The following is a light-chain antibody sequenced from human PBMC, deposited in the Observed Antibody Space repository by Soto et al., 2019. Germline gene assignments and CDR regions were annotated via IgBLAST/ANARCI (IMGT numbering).Light chain of an antibody. CDR1: SSNIGSNY. CDR3: AAWDDSLSGVV. V-gene: IGLV1-47*01. CDR2: RNN. Sequence: QSVLTQPPSASGTPGQRVTISCSGSSSNIGSNYVYWYQQRPGTAPKLLIYRNNQRPSGVPDRFPGFKSGTSAPLAISGLRSEDEADYYCAAWDDSLSGVVFGGGTKLTVL. J-gene: IGLJ2*01.